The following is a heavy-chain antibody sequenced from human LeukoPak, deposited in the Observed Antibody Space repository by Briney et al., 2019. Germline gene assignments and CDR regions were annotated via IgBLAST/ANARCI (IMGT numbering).Heavy chain of an antibody. V-gene: IGHV1-2*02. CDR2: INPNSGGT. CDR1: GYTFTGYY. CDR3: ARESTVGYSSSWYPKRTPSGDFDY. Sequence: ASVKVSCKASGYTFTGYYMHWVRQAPGQGLEWMGWINPNSGGTNYAQKFQGRVTMTRDTSISTAYMELSRLRSDDTAVYYCARESTVGYSSSWYPKRTPSGDFDYWGQGTLVTVSS. J-gene: IGHJ4*02. D-gene: IGHD6-13*01.